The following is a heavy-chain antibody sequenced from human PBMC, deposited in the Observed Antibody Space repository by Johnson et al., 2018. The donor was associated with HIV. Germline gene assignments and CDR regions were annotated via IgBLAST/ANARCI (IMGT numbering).Heavy chain of an antibody. D-gene: IGHD6-19*01. CDR1: GFTFDDYT. Sequence: QLVESGGVVVQPGGSLRLSCAASGFTFDDYTMHWVRQAPGKGLEWVSLISWDGGSIYYADSVKGRFTISRDNAKNSLYLQMNSLRAEDTAVYYCARDRPSPGWYSINDAFDIWGQGTMVTVSS. J-gene: IGHJ3*02. CDR2: ISWDGGSI. V-gene: IGHV3-43*01. CDR3: ARDRPSPGWYSINDAFDI.